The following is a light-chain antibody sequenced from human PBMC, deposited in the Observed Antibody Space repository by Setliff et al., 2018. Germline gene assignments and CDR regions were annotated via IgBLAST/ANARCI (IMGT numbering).Light chain of an antibody. J-gene: IGLJ1*01. CDR1: SDDVGLYYL. CDR2: EVN. Sequence: QSALSQPASVSGPPGQSITISCTGTSDDVGLYYLVSWYQQHPGKAPKLMIYEVNKRPSGVSNRPSGSKSGNTASLTISGLQTEDEAEYYCNAYASDTTYVFGSGTKVTVL. V-gene: IGLV2-14*02. CDR3: NAYASDTTYV.